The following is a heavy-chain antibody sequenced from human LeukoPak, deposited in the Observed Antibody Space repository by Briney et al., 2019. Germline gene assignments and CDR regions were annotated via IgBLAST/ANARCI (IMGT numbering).Heavy chain of an antibody. CDR1: GFTFSSYG. Sequence: GRSLRLSCAASGFTFSSYGMHWVRQAPGKGLEWVAVIFFDGSTKYYADSVKGRFTIYRDNSKNTLYLQMNSLRAEDTAVYYCAKDASHSVEDYWGQGTLVTVSS. CDR2: IFFDGSTK. J-gene: IGHJ4*02. D-gene: IGHD5/OR15-5a*01. CDR3: AKDASHSVEDY. V-gene: IGHV3-30*18.